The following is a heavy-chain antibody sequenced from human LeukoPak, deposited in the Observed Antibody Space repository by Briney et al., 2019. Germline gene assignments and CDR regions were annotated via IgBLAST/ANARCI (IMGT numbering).Heavy chain of an antibody. Sequence: PGGSLRLSCAASGFTFSSYSMNWVRQAPGKGLEWVSSISSSSSYIYYADSVKGRFTISRDNAKNSLYLQTNSLRAEDTAVYYCARDLTYSSSWYWTFDYWGQGTLVTVSS. CDR3: ARDLTYSSSWYWTFDY. CDR2: ISSSSSYI. D-gene: IGHD6-13*01. V-gene: IGHV3-21*01. CDR1: GFTFSSYS. J-gene: IGHJ4*02.